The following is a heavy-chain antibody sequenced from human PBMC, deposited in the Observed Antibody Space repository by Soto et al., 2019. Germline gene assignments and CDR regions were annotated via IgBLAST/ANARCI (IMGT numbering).Heavy chain of an antibody. CDR2: ISTYNGNT. CDR3: ARDGAIDCSGGSCYPRGYYYYGMDV. D-gene: IGHD2-15*01. V-gene: IGHV1-18*01. Sequence: GASVTVSCTASGYTFMSYGISWVRQAPGQGLEWMGWISTYNGNTNYAQKLQGRVTMTTDTSTSTAYMELRSLRSDDTAVYYCARDGAIDCSGGSCYPRGYYYYGMDVWGQGTTVTVS. J-gene: IGHJ6*02. CDR1: GYTFMSYG.